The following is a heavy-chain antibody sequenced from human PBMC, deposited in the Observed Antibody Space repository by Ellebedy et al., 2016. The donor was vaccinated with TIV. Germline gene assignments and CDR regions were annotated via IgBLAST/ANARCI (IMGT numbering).Heavy chain of an antibody. CDR3: ARVGGYGSGSYSDY. Sequence: AASVKVSCKASGYKFTGYYMKWVGQVPGQGLEWMGWMNPKHDGTGYSDKFLGRVTMTWDTSISTAYMELSGLKSDDTALYYCARVGGYGSGSYSDYWGQGTLVTVSS. J-gene: IGHJ4*02. V-gene: IGHV1-2*02. CDR2: MNPKHDGT. CDR1: GYKFTGYY. D-gene: IGHD3-10*01.